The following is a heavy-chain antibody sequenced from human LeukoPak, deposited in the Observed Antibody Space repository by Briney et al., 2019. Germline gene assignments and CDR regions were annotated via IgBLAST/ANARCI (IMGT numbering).Heavy chain of an antibody. D-gene: IGHD1-26*01. J-gene: IGHJ5*02. CDR2: INHSGST. V-gene: IGHV4-34*01. CDR3: ARHSGGTYYVNFDP. CDR1: GVSFRGYY. Sequence: SETLSLTCAVYGVSFRGYYWSWLRQPPGKGLEWIGEINHSGSTNYNPSLKSRVTISVDTSKNQFSLKLSSVTAADTAVYYCARHSGGTYYVNFDPWGQGTLVTVSS.